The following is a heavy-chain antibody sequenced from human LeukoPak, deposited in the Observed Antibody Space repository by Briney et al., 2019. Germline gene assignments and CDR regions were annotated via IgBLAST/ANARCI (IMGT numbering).Heavy chain of an antibody. D-gene: IGHD3-22*01. J-gene: IGHJ4*02. CDR2: ISAYNGNT. Sequence: ASVKVSCKASGYTFTSYSISGVREAPGQGLEWMGWISAYNGNTNYAQKLQGRVTMTTDTSTSTAYMELRSLISDDTAVYYCARGATYYYDSSGYYYPRGYFDYWGQGTLVTVSS. CDR3: ARGATYYYDSSGYYYPRGYFDY. V-gene: IGHV1-18*01. CDR1: GYTFTSYS.